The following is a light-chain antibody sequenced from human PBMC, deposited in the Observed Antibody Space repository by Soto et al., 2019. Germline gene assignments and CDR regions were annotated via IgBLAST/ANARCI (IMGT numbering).Light chain of an antibody. Sequence: EIVFTQSPATLSLSPGERATLSCRASQSVSSYLAWYQQKPGQAPRLLIYDASNRAPGIPARFSGSGSGTDFTLTISSLEPEDFAVYYCQQRSNGPPLSFGGGTKVEIK. V-gene: IGKV3-11*01. CDR3: QQRSNGPPLS. J-gene: IGKJ4*01. CDR2: DAS. CDR1: QSVSSY.